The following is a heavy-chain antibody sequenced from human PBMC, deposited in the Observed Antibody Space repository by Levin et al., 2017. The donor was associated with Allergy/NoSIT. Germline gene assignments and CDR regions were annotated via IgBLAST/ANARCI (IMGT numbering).Heavy chain of an antibody. Sequence: PGGSLRLSCKASGYSFTNYWIGWVRQMPGKGLEWMGIIYPGDSHTRYSPSFQGQVTISVDKSINTAYLQWSSLKASDTAMYYCARHQTTYYDTLTGYYKSETGDHWGQGTLVTVSS. V-gene: IGHV5-51*01. D-gene: IGHD3-9*01. CDR3: ARHQTTYYDTLTGYYKSETGDH. J-gene: IGHJ4*02. CDR2: IYPGDSHT. CDR1: GYSFTNYW.